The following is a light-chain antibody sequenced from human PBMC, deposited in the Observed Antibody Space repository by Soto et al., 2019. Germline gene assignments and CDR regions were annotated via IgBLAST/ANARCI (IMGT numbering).Light chain of an antibody. CDR1: SGDIGSYNR. CDR2: EVT. Sequence: QSVLTQPASVSGSPGQSITISCTGTSGDIGSYNRVSWYQQHPGKAPKLIIYEVTARPSGVSNRFSGSKSGNPASLTISGLQAEDEAEYYCSSYTNINTRACVFGPGTKVTVL. V-gene: IGLV2-14*01. J-gene: IGLJ1*01. CDR3: SSYTNINTRACV.